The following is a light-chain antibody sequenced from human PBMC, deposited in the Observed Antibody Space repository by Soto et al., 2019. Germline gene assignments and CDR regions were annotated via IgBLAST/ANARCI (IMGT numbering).Light chain of an antibody. CDR2: GAS. V-gene: IGKV3-20*01. CDR1: QSVPSTX. J-gene: IGKJ4*01. CDR3: XXXXSSPXT. Sequence: EIVLTQSPGTLSLSPGERATLSCRASQSVPSTXLAWYQQMPGQAPRLLIYGASTRATGIPDRFSGSGSGTXXXLTXSXXXXXXXXXXXXXXXXSSPXTFGGGTKVEIK.